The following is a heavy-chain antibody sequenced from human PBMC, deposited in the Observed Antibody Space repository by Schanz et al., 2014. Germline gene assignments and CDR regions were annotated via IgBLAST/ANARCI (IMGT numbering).Heavy chain of an antibody. CDR3: ARDKGGLIPFDY. D-gene: IGHD2-15*01. CDR2: MNQDGSVK. V-gene: IGHV3-7*01. Sequence: EVQLVESGGGLVQPGGSLRLSCAASGFTFRSHWMSWVRQAPGKGLEWVANMNQDGSVKNYVDSVKGRFTISRDNAKNSLYLQMNSLRAEDTAVYYCARDKGGLIPFDYWGQGTLVAVSS. CDR1: GFTFRSHW. J-gene: IGHJ4*02.